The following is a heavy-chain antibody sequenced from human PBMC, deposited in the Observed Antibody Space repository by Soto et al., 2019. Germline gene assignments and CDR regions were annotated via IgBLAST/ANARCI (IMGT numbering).Heavy chain of an antibody. V-gene: IGHV1-46*01. J-gene: IGHJ5*01. CDR1: GYIFTNHY. CDR3: ATADYYDSSGFYYDS. CDR2: INPSGGST. D-gene: IGHD3-22*01. Sequence: QVQLVQSGAEVKKPGASVKVSCKASGYIFTNHYIHWVRQAPGQGLEWMGIINPSGGSTNYLQKFQGRVTMTRDTSTSTVYMELSSLRSQDTAVYFSATADYYDSSGFYYDSWGQGTLVTVSS.